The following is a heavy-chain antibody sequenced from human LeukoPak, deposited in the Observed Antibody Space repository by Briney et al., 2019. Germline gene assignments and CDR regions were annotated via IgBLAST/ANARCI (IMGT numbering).Heavy chain of an antibody. D-gene: IGHD5-18*01. CDR1: GFTVSSNY. Sequence: GGSLRLSCAASGFTVSSNYMSWVRQAPGKGLEWVGRTRNKANGYTTEYAASVKGRFTISRDESKNSLDLQMNSLKTEDTAVYHCARVGFTYGHGHFDLWGRGTLVTVSS. J-gene: IGHJ2*01. CDR2: TRNKANGYTT. CDR3: ARVGFTYGHGHFDL. V-gene: IGHV3-72*01.